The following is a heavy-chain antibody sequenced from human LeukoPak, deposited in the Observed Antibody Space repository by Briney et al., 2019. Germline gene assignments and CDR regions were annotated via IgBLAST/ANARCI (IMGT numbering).Heavy chain of an antibody. D-gene: IGHD3-10*01. CDR3: ARVEGSGSSDY. CDR2: IWYDGSNK. J-gene: IGHJ4*02. V-gene: IGHV3-33*01. CDR1: GFTFSSYG. Sequence: PGGSLRLSCAASGFTFSSYGMHWVRQAPGKGLEWVAVIWYDGSNKYYADSVRGRFTISRDNSKNTLYLQMNSLRAEDTAVYYCARVEGSGSSDYWGQGTLVTVSS.